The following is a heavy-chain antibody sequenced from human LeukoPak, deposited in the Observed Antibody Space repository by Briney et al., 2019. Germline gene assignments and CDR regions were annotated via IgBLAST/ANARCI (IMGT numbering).Heavy chain of an antibody. CDR3: ANTVSAAPFDY. D-gene: IGHD2-2*01. V-gene: IGHV3-23*01. CDR1: GFTFSIFA. CDR2: IIGGGIT. J-gene: IGHJ4*02. Sequence: PGGSLRLSCAASGFTFSIFAMSWVRQAPGKGLEWVSGIIGGGITHYADSVKGRFTISRDNSKDTLYLQMTSLRAEDTAVYYCANTVSAAPFDYWGQGTLVTVSS.